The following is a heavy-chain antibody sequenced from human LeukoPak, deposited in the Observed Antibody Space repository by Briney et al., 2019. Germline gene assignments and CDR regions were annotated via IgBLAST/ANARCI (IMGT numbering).Heavy chain of an antibody. Sequence: ASVKVSFKASGYTFTTRYYMHWVRQAPGQGLEWIGIINTSGGGTNYAQKFQGRLTMTRDTSTSTVYMELGSLTSEDTAVYYCAREESGGYFDYWGQGTLVTVSS. J-gene: IGHJ4*02. D-gene: IGHD2-8*02. V-gene: IGHV1-46*01. CDR1: GYTFTTRYY. CDR2: INTSGGGT. CDR3: AREESGGYFDY.